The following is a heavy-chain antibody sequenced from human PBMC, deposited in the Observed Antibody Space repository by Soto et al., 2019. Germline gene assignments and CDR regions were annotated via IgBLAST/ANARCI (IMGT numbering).Heavy chain of an antibody. CDR1: GYTFTNYA. CDR3: ARVSGYYLPDY. CDR2: INAGNGNT. J-gene: IGHJ4*02. V-gene: IGHV1-3*05. Sequence: QVQLVQSGAEEKKPGASVKVSCKASGYTFTNYATHWVRQAPGQRLEWMGSINAGNGNTKYSQKFQGRVTITRDTSASTAYMELSTLRSEDTAVYYCARVSGYYLPDYWGQGTLVTVSS. D-gene: IGHD5-12*01.